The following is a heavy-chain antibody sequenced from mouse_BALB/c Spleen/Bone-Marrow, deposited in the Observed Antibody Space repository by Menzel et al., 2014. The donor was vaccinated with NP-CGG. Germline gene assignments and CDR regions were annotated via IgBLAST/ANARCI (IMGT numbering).Heavy chain of an antibody. CDR2: IYPGNSDT. CDR1: GYTFTSYW. CDR3: TRVIYYGYAWFAY. Sequence: EVQLVESGTVLARPGASVKMSGKASGYTFTSYWMHWVKQRPGQGLEWIGAIYPGNSDTSYNQKFKGKAKLTAVTSTSTAYMELSSLTNEDSAVYYCTRVIYYGYAWFAYWGQGTLVTVSA. D-gene: IGHD2-2*01. J-gene: IGHJ3*01. V-gene: IGHV1-5*01.